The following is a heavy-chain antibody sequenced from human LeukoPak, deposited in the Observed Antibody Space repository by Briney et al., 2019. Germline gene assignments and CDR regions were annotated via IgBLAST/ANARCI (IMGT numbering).Heavy chain of an antibody. Sequence: GGSLRLSCAASGFTFSNYWMTWVRQGPGEGLEWLANINLDGSETHFVDSVKGRFTISRDNAKNSLSLQMSGLRVEDTAVYYCARGMATIFYYFDYWGQGTLVTVSS. CDR2: INLDGSET. V-gene: IGHV3-7*01. D-gene: IGHD5-24*01. CDR3: ARGMATIFYYFDY. CDR1: GFTFSNYW. J-gene: IGHJ4*02.